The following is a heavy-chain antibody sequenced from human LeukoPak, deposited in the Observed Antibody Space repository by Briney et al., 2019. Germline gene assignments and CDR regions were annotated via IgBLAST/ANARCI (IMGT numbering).Heavy chain of an antibody. CDR3: ARDTRGESDY. V-gene: IGHV3-48*04. CDR2: ISSSATTI. J-gene: IGHJ4*02. D-gene: IGHD2-2*01. Sequence: GGSLGLSCAASGFTFDTYSMNWVRQAPGEGLEWVSYISSSATTIHYADSVKGRFTISRDNAKKSLYLQMDSLRAEDTAVYYCARDTRGESDYWGQGTLVTVSS. CDR1: GFTFDTYS.